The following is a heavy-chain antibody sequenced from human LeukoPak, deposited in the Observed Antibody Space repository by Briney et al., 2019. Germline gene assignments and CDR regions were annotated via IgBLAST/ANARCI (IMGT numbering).Heavy chain of an antibody. D-gene: IGHD1-26*01. CDR3: AKDLWELLLMDV. CDR2: TSYDGSNK. CDR1: GFTFSSYG. Sequence: GGSLRLSCAASGFTFSSYGMHWVRQAPGKGLEWVAVTSYDGSNKYYADSVKGRFTISRDNSKNTLYVQMNSLRAEDTAVYYCAKDLWELLLMDVWGQGTTVTVSS. J-gene: IGHJ6*02. V-gene: IGHV3-30*18.